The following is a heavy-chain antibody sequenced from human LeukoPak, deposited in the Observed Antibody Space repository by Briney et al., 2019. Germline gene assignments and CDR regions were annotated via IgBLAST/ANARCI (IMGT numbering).Heavy chain of an antibody. CDR3: ARDLILEGDSDY. CDR2: INPNSGGT. V-gene: IGHV1-2*02. J-gene: IGHJ4*02. CDR1: GYTFTGYY. Sequence: ASVKVSCKAAGYTFTGYYMHWVRQAPGQGLEWMGWINPNSGGTNYAQKFQGRVTMTRDTSISTAYMELSRLRSDDTAVYYCARDLILEGDSDYWGQGTLVTVSS. D-gene: IGHD1-1*01.